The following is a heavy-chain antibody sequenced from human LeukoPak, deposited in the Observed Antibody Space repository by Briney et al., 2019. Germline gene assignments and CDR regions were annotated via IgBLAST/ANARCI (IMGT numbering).Heavy chain of an antibody. V-gene: IGHV4-59*02. CDR1: GGSVNDYY. J-gene: IGHJ4*02. CDR2: VYYSGTA. D-gene: IGHD1-7*01. CDR3: ARDGSTPFDY. Sequence: SETLSLTCTVSGGSVNDYYWSWIRQPPGKGLEWIGHVYYSGTAKYNPSLKSRVTIAMDTPNNQFSLSLSSVTAADTAVYYCARDGSTPFDYWGQGTLVTVSS.